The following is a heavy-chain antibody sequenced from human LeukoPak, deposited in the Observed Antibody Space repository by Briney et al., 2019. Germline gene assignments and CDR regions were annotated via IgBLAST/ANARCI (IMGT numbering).Heavy chain of an antibody. CDR3: ARGIAAASARPFDI. V-gene: IGHV4-4*07. CDR2: IYTSGST. D-gene: IGHD6-13*01. J-gene: IGHJ3*02. Sequence: KSSETLSLTCTVSGGSISSYYWSWIRQPAGKGLEWIGRIYTSGSTNYNPSLKSRVTMSVDTSKNQFSLKLSSVTAADTAVYYCARGIAAASARPFDIWGQGTMVTVSS. CDR1: GGSISSYY.